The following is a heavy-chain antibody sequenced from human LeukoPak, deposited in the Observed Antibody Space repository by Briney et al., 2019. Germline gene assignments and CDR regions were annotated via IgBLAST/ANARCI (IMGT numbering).Heavy chain of an antibody. CDR2: IYNSGST. V-gene: IGHV4-59*01. Sequence: SETLSLTCTVSGGSISSDYWSWIRQPPGEGLKWIGYIYNSGSTNYSPSLKSRVTISADTSKNQFSLHLNSVTAADTAVYYCARVAGPIGDYPLYYFDYWGQGTLVTVSS. CDR1: GGSISSDY. CDR3: ARVAGPIGDYPLYYFDY. D-gene: IGHD4-17*01. J-gene: IGHJ4*02.